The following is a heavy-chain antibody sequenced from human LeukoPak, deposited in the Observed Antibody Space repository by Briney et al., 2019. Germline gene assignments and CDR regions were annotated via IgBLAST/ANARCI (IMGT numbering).Heavy chain of an antibody. CDR1: GDSIRSYY. CDR2: IYYSGSP. D-gene: IGHD3-3*01. CDR3: ARYGSWSGYYFDH. V-gene: IGHV4-59*08. Sequence: SETLSLTCSVSGDSIRSYYWTWIRQAPGKGLEWIGYIYYSGSPIYNPSLESRVTISVDTSKNQFSLKLSSVTAADTAVYYCARYGSWSGYYFDHWGQGTLVTVSS. J-gene: IGHJ4*02.